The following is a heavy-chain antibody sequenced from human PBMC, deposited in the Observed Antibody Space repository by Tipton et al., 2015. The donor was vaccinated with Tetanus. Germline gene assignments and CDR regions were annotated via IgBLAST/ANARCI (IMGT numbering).Heavy chain of an antibody. Sequence: TLSLTCTVSGASINSGGYLWTWVRQHPGKGLEWIGNIYYTERTSYTPSLKSRVSISVDTSRNQFSLNLTSVTVADSAVYFCARVSRRNFYFDYWGPGAQVTVSS. CDR2: IYYTERT. CDR1: GASINSGGYL. V-gene: IGHV4-31*03. J-gene: IGHJ4*02. D-gene: IGHD2/OR15-2a*01. CDR3: ARVSRRNFYFDY.